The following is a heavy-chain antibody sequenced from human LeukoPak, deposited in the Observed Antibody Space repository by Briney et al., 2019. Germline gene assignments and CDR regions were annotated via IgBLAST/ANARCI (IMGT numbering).Heavy chain of an antibody. Sequence: GGSLRFSCAASGFTFSDYYMSWIRQAPGKGLEWVSYISSSSSYTNYADSVKGRFTISRDNAKNSLYLQMNSLRAEDTAVYYCARSGSSADYWGQGTLVTVSS. CDR2: ISSSSSYT. CDR1: GFTFSDYY. V-gene: IGHV3-11*03. CDR3: ARSGSSADY. J-gene: IGHJ4*02. D-gene: IGHD3-10*01.